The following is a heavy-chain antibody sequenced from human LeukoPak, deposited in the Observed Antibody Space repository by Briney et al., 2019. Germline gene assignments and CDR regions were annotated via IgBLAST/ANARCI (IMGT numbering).Heavy chain of an antibody. CDR2: IYTSGST. CDR3: ARDRGDYEPVDY. CDR1: GGSISSYY. Sequence: SETLSLTCTVSGGSISSYYWSWIRQPAGKGLEWIGRIYTSGSTNYNPSLKSRVTMPVDTSKNQFSLKLSSVTAADTAAYYCARDRGDYEPVDYWGQGTLVTVSS. J-gene: IGHJ4*02. V-gene: IGHV4-4*07. D-gene: IGHD2-21*02.